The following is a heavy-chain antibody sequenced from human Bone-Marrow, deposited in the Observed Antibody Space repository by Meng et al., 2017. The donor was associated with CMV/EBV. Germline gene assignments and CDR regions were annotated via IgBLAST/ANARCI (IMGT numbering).Heavy chain of an antibody. J-gene: IGHJ4*02. V-gene: IGHV3-30*02. CDR1: GFTFSNYG. Sequence: GGSLRLSCAASGFTFSNYGMHWVRQAPGKGLEWVAVIRYDGTNKYYADSVKGRFTISRDNSKNMLYLQMNGPRAEDTAVYYCAKVGGGGGSILFDYWGQGTLVTVSS. CDR3: AKVGGGGGSILFDY. D-gene: IGHD2-15*01. CDR2: IRYDGTNK.